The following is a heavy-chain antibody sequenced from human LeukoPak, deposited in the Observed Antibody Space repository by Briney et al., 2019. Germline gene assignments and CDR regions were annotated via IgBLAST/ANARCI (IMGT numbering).Heavy chain of an antibody. CDR3: ARRSIAAAGAFDI. J-gene: IGHJ3*02. D-gene: IGHD6-13*01. V-gene: IGHV1-2*02. CDR1: GYTFTGYY. CDR2: INPNSGGT. Sequence: ASVKVSCKASGYTFTGYYMHWVRQAPGQGLGWMGWINPNSGGTNYAQKFQGRVTMTRDTSISTAYMELSRLRSDDTAVYYCARRSIAAAGAFDIWGQGTMVTVSS.